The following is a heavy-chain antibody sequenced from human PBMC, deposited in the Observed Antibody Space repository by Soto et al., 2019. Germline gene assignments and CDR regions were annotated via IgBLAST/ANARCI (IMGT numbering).Heavy chain of an antibody. CDR2: IYCDDDK. Sequence: QITLKESGPTVVKPTETLTLTCTFSGFSLTTSGVGVGWVRQSPGKAPEWLALIYCDDDKRYSTSLNSRLIITKDTSKNQVVLTMANVDPADTATYYCAHRVLRTVFGLVTTTAIYFDFWGPGTPVVVSS. J-gene: IGHJ4*02. CDR3: AHRVLRTVFGLVTTTAIYFDF. CDR1: GFSLTTSGVG. D-gene: IGHD3-3*01. V-gene: IGHV2-5*02.